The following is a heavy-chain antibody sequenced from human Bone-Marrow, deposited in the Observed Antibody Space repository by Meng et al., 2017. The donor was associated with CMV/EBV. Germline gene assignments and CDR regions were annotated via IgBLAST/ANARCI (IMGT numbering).Heavy chain of an antibody. CDR1: GGSISSYY. CDR2: IYYSGST. J-gene: IGHJ4*02. V-gene: IGHV4-59*01. D-gene: IGHD2-2*01. CDR3: ARGGQSGIVVVPAALKFDY. Sequence: SETLSLTCTVSGGSISSYYWSWIRQPPGKGLEWIGYIYYSGSTNYNPSLKSRVTISVDTSKNQFSLKLSSVTAADTAVYYCARGGQSGIVVVPAALKFDYWGQGTLVIVSS.